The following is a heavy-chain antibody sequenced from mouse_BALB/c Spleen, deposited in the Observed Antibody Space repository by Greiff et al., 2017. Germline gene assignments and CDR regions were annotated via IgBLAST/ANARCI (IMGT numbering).Heavy chain of an antibody. V-gene: IGHV5-9-4*01. CDR1: GFTFSSYA. CDR2: ISSGGSYT. Sequence: VQLKESGGGLVKPGGSLKLSCAASGFTFSSYAMSWVRQSPEKRLEWVAEISSGGSYTYYPDTVTGRFTISRDNAKNTLYLEMSSLRSEDTAMYYCARVDDGHGYFDVWGAGTTVTVSS. J-gene: IGHJ1*01. CDR3: ARVDDGHGYFDV. D-gene: IGHD2-3*01.